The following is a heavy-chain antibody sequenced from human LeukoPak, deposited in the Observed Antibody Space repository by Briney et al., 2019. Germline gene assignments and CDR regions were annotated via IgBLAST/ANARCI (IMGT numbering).Heavy chain of an antibody. V-gene: IGHV5-51*01. Sequence: GESLKISCKGSGYNFTNYWIGWVRQMPGKGLEWMGLIYPGDSDTRYGPSFQGQVTISADKSISTAYVRWSSLKASDTAMYYCARSYDSSGYSDSWGQGTLVTVSS. CDR1: GYNFTNYW. CDR2: IYPGDSDT. D-gene: IGHD3-22*01. J-gene: IGHJ4*02. CDR3: ARSYDSSGYSDS.